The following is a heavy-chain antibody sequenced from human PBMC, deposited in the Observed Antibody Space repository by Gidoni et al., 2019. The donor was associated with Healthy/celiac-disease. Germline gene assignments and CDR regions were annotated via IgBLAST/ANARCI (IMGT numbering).Heavy chain of an antibody. J-gene: IGHJ6*02. V-gene: IGHV4-31*03. CDR1: GGSISSGGYY. D-gene: IGHD2-15*01. Sequence: QLQLQESCPGLVKPSQTLSLTCTVSGGSISSGGYYWSWIRQHPGKGLEWIGYIYYSGSTYYNPSLKSRVTISVDTSKNQFSLKLSSVTAADTAVYYCARGVEMAPQFSGMDVWGQGTTVTVSS. CDR2: IYYSGST. CDR3: ARGVEMAPQFSGMDV.